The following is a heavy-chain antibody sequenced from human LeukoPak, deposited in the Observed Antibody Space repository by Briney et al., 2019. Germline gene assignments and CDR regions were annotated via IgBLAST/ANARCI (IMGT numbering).Heavy chain of an antibody. J-gene: IGHJ4*02. CDR3: ARDYN. V-gene: IGHV3-7*01. CDR2: IKPDGGET. Sequence: GGSLRLSCAASGFNFSSYWMNWVRQAPGKGLEWVANIKPDGGETYYVDSVKGRFTISRDNAKSSLYLQMNSLRAEDTAVYYCARDYNLGQGTLVTVSS. CDR1: GFNFSSYW.